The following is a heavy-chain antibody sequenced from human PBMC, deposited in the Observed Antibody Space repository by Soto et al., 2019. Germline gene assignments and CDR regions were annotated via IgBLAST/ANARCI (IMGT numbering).Heavy chain of an antibody. D-gene: IGHD6-6*01. CDR2: ISYDGSNK. Sequence: PGGSLRLSCAASGFTFSSYGMHWVRQAPGKGLEWVAVISYDGSNKYYADSVKGRFTISRDNSKNTLYLQMKSLRAEDTAVYYCEKLTVSSSSEGYYGMDVWGQGTTVTVSS. CDR1: GFTFSSYG. J-gene: IGHJ6*02. V-gene: IGHV3-30*18. CDR3: EKLTVSSSSEGYYGMDV.